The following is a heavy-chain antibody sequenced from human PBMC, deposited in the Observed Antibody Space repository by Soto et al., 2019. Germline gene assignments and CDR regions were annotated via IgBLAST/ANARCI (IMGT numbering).Heavy chain of an antibody. CDR3: ARDLGPAAGKRYYGMDV. D-gene: IGHD6-13*01. CDR1: GFTFSDYY. Sequence: PGGSLRLSCAASGFTFSDYYMSWIRQAPGKGLEWVSYISSSSSYTNYADSVKGRFTISRDNAKNSLYLQMNSLRAEDTAVYYCARDLGPAAGKRYYGMDVWGQGTTVTVSS. CDR2: ISSSSSYT. V-gene: IGHV3-11*06. J-gene: IGHJ6*02.